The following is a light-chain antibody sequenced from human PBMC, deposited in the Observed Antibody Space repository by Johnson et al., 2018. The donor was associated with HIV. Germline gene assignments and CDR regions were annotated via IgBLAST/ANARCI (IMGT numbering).Light chain of an antibody. J-gene: IGLJ1*01. Sequence: QSVLTQPPSVSAAPGQKVTISCSGSSSNIGNNYVSWYQQLPGTAPKLLIYDNNKRPSGIPDRFSGSKSGTSATLGITGLQTGDEADYYCGTWASSLVAYVFGTGTTVTVL. V-gene: IGLV1-51*01. CDR1: SSNIGNNY. CDR2: DNN. CDR3: GTWASSLVAYV.